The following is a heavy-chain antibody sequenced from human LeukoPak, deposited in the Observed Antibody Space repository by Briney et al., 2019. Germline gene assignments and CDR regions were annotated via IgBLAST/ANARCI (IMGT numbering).Heavy chain of an antibody. CDR3: ARGLSELLVV. CDR1: GYTFTSYD. J-gene: IGHJ4*02. CDR2: MNPNSGNT. V-gene: IGHV1-8*03. D-gene: IGHD2-15*01. Sequence: ASVQVSCKASGYTFTSYDINWERQATGQGLEWMGCMNPNSGNTGYAQMFQGRVTITRSTSISAANMELSSLRAKDTSVYYCARGLSELLVVWGQGTLVTVSS.